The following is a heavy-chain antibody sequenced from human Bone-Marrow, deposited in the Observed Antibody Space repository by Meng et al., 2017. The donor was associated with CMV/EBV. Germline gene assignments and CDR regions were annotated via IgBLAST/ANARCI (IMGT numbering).Heavy chain of an antibody. Sequence: GESLKICCAASGFTFSSYSMNWVRQAPGKGLEWVSSISSSSSYIYYADSVKGRFTISRDNAKNSLYLQMNSLRAEDTAVYYCARDVYCSGGSCPYYYYYYGMDVWGQGTTVTVSS. CDR2: ISSSSSYI. D-gene: IGHD2-15*01. J-gene: IGHJ6*02. CDR3: ARDVYCSGGSCPYYYYYYGMDV. V-gene: IGHV3-21*01. CDR1: GFTFSSYS.